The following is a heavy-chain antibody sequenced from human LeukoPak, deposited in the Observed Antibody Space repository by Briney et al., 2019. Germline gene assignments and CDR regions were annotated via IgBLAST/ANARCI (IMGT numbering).Heavy chain of an antibody. CDR2: ISNDGNNK. Sequence: GRSLRLSCAASGFSFNTYPMHWVRQAPGKGLEWVAVISNDGNNKYYADSVKGPFTISRDNSNNTLSLQMNGLRVEDTAVYYCARPDDSESFYRANHYWGRGTLVTVS. D-gene: IGHD3-10*01. J-gene: IGHJ4*02. CDR3: ARPDDSESFYRANHY. CDR1: GFSFNTYP. V-gene: IGHV3-30*04.